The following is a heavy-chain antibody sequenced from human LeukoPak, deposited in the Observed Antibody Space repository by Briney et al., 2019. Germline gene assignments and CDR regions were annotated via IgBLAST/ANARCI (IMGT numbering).Heavy chain of an antibody. Sequence: SETLSLTCTASGGXINSSSYYWGWIRQPPGKSLEWIGSIYHSGYTYYNPSLKSRVTISVDTSKNQFSLKLSSVTAADTAVYYCARSSMFRGVTVDYWGQGTLVTVSS. D-gene: IGHD3-10*01. CDR1: GGXINSSSYY. J-gene: IGHJ4*02. V-gene: IGHV4-39*01. CDR2: IYHSGYT. CDR3: ARSSMFRGVTVDY.